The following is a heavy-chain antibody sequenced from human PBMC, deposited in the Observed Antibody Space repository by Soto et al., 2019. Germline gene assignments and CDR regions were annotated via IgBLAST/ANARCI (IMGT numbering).Heavy chain of an antibody. J-gene: IGHJ4*02. Sequence: PXGSRRLSCAAAGCTFSGSAMHWVRQASGRGLEWVGRIISKANSYGTAYAASVKGRFTISRDDSKNTAYLQMNSLKTEDTAVYYCTGENDYWGQGTLVTVSS. CDR2: IISKANSYGT. V-gene: IGHV3-73*01. CDR1: GCTFSGSA. CDR3: TGENDY.